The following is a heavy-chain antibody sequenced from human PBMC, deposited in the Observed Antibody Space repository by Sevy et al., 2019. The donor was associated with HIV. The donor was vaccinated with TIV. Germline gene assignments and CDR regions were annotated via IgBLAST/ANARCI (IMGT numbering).Heavy chain of an antibody. CDR3: ARGGGNGWYYFDY. J-gene: IGHJ4*02. CDR1: GGTFSTYG. D-gene: IGHD6-19*01. Sequence: ASVKVSCKASGGTFSTYGISWVRQAPGQGPEWMGGIIPILGTVNYAQKLQGRVTITADESTKTAYMELSSLRSEDTAVYYCARGGGNGWYYFDYWGQETLVTVSS. V-gene: IGHV1-69*13. CDR2: IIPILGTV.